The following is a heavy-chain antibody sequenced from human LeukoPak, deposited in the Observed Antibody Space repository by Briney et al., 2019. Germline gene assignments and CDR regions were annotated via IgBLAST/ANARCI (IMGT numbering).Heavy chain of an antibody. CDR2: IYHSGST. CDR3: ASSELPGYYYYGMDV. D-gene: IGHD2-15*01. CDR1: GGSISSGGYS. J-gene: IGHJ6*02. Sequence: TLSLTCAVSGGSISSGGYSWSWIRQPPGKGLEWIGYIYHSGSTYYNPSLKSRVTISVDRSKNQFSLKLSSVTAADTAVYYCASSELPGYYYYGMDVWGQGTTVTVSS. V-gene: IGHV4-30-2*01.